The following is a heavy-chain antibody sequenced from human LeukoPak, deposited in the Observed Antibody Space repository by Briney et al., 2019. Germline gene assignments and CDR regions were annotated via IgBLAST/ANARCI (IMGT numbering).Heavy chain of an antibody. CDR1: GGSISSYY. J-gene: IGHJ3*01. CDR2: IYISGST. V-gene: IGHV4-4*09. D-gene: IGHD3-22*01. Sequence: SSETLSLTCTVSGGSISSYYWSWIRQPPGKGLEWIGYIYISGSTDYNPSLKSRVTISLDTSKNLFSLKLSSLTAADTAVYYCARHRGYERTGYYFLDAFDFWGLGTMVTVSS. CDR3: ARHRGYERTGYYFLDAFDF.